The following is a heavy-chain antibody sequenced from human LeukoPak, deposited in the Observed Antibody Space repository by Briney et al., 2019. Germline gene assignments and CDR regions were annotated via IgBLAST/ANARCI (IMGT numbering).Heavy chain of an antibody. Sequence: ASVKVSCKASGYTFTSYYMHWVRQAPGQGLEWMGWINPNSGGTNYAQRFQGMVTMTRDTSINTAYMDLGSLKSDDTATYFCSVWFGEFAHWGQGTLVTVSS. CDR2: INPNSGGT. CDR3: SVWFGEFAH. J-gene: IGHJ4*02. CDR1: GYTFTSYY. D-gene: IGHD3-10*01. V-gene: IGHV1-2*02.